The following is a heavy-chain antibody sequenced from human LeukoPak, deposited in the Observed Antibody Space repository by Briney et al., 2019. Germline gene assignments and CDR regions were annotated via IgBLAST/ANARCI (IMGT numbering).Heavy chain of an antibody. D-gene: IGHD6-19*01. J-gene: IGHJ4*02. V-gene: IGHV3-7*03. CDR2: IKQDGSDK. Sequence: QPGGSLRLSCAASGFTFNSYWMTWVRQAPGKGLKWVADIKQDGSDKYYAGSVKGRFTISRDNAKNSLYLQMNSRRAEDTAVYFCARYNSAWKTDDYWGQGTLVTVSS. CDR1: GFTFNSYW. CDR3: ARYNSAWKTDDY.